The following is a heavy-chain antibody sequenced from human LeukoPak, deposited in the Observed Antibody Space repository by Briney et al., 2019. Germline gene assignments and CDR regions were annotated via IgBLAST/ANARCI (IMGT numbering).Heavy chain of an antibody. J-gene: IGHJ4*02. CDR1: GDSISTYH. D-gene: IGHD5-18*01. CDR3: ARDKQHSYGRYFDH. CDR2: MQSTGNS. Sequence: RTSETLSLTCSVSGDSISTYHWNWIRKPPGRGLEWIGYMQSTGNSNYNPSLRSRVTMFVDTSKNQVALILRSVTAADTAVYFCARDKQHSYGRYFDHWGQGALVTVSS. V-gene: IGHV4-59*01.